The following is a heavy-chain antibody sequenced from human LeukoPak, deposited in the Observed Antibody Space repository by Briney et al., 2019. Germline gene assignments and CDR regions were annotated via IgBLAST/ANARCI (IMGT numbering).Heavy chain of an antibody. CDR1: EFTVSSNN. CDR3: TSWGDTTAEYFQR. CDR2: INPDGRDT. D-gene: IGHD2-21*02. Sequence: GGSLRLSCAASEFTVSSNNMSWVRQAPGKGLEWVAHINPDGRDTNYVDSVKGRFTISRDNAQNSMYLQMNSLRVEDTAVYYCTSWGDTTAEYFQRWGQGTLVTGSS. V-gene: IGHV3-7*01. J-gene: IGHJ1*01.